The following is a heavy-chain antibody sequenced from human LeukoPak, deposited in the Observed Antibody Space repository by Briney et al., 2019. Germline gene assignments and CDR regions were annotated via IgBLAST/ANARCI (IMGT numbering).Heavy chain of an antibody. V-gene: IGHV1-69*13. CDR2: IIPIFGTA. CDR3: ARGVDIVVVPAAPSRSFDI. CDR1: GYTFTSYA. D-gene: IGHD2-2*01. J-gene: IGHJ3*02. Sequence: ASVKVSCKASGYTFTSYAMNWVRQAPGQGLEWMGGIIPIFGTANYAQKFQGRVTITADESTSTAYMELSSLRSEDTAVYYCARGVDIVVVPAAPSRSFDIWGQGTMVTVSS.